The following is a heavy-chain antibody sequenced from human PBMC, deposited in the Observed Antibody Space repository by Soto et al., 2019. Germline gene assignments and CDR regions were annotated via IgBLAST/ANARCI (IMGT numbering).Heavy chain of an antibody. CDR3: AKEIAVAGDPFYYFGLDV. CDR1: GFTFRTSG. Sequence: QVQLVESGGGVVQPGRSLRLSCAASGFTFRTSGMHWVRQAPGKGLEWVGFISYEGSSKYYEDSVKGLFTIARDNSKNTLYLQMSCLRGEDTAVYYCAKEIAVAGDPFYYFGLDVWGQGNTVTVSS. D-gene: IGHD6-13*01. CDR2: ISYEGSSK. V-gene: IGHV3-30*18. J-gene: IGHJ6*02.